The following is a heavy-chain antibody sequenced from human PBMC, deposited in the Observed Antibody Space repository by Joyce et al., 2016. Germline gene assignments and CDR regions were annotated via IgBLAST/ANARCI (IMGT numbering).Heavy chain of an antibody. J-gene: IGHJ4*02. V-gene: IGHV1-69*01. CDR3: AKDTSGYYHLDY. CDR2: ILPRLGTS. D-gene: IGHD3-22*01. Sequence: QVYLVQSGAEVKKPGSSVKVSCKTSGGTFSNYAISWVRQAPGQGLEWMGGILPRLGTSNYAQKFQGRVTVTADESTSTAYMELSSLRSEDTAVYYCAKDTSGYYHLDYWGQGTLVTVSS. CDR1: GGTFSNYA.